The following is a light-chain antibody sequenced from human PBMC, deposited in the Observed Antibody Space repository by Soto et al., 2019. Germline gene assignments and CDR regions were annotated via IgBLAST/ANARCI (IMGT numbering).Light chain of an antibody. Sequence: DIQMTQSPSTLSASVAERVTISCRANQSINYLWAWCQQKPGKAPKLLIYDASTLESGGPSRFRGSGSGTEFTLTISSLQPDDFATYYCQQYKTYSWTFGQGTKVDIK. CDR3: QQYKTYSWT. V-gene: IGKV1-5*01. J-gene: IGKJ1*01. CDR1: QSINYL. CDR2: DAS.